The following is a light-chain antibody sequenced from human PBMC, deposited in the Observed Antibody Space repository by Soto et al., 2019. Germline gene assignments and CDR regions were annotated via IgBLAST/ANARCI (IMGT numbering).Light chain of an antibody. CDR2: GAS. V-gene: IGKV3-20*01. Sequence: EIVLTQSPATLSLSPGDRATLSCRASQSVTSSLAWFQQKPGQAPRLLIYGASTRATHIPDRFSGSGSGTDFTLTISRLEPEDFAVYYCQQYGSSGTFGQGTKVDIK. CDR3: QQYGSSGT. CDR1: QSVTSS. J-gene: IGKJ1*01.